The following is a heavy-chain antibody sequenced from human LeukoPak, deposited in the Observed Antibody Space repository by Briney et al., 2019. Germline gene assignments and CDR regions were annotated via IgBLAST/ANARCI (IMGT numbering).Heavy chain of an antibody. Sequence: VASVKVSCKASGYTFTGYYMHWVRQAPGQGLEWMGWINPDSGGTNFAQRFQGRVTMTRDTSISTAYMELSRLRSDDTAVYYCGRDFRDSLDYWGQGTLVTVSS. CDR2: INPDSGGT. CDR3: GRDFRDSLDY. CDR1: GYTFTGYY. V-gene: IGHV1-2*02. J-gene: IGHJ4*02.